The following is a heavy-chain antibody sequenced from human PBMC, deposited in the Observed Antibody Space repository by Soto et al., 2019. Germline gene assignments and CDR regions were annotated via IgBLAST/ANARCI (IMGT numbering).Heavy chain of an antibody. CDR2: MSGSGGTT. CDR3: AKDVAVEGATVRAFDM. Sequence: EVRLLESGGGLVQPGGSLRLSCAASGFTFRSHAMNWVRQSPGKGLEWISVMSGSGGTTFYAYSVKGLFTISRDNPKNTLFLQMNSLRVEDTAVYYCAKDVAVEGATVRAFDMWGQGTMVIVSS. D-gene: IGHD1-26*01. CDR1: GFTFRSHA. V-gene: IGHV3-23*01. J-gene: IGHJ3*02.